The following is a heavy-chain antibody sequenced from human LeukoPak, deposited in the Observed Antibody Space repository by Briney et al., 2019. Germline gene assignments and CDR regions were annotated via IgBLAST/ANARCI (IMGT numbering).Heavy chain of an antibody. J-gene: IGHJ4*02. CDR3: AKDRFARNTLSYFDY. CDR1: GFTFSSYG. Sequence: PGGSLRLSCAASGFTFSSYGMHWVRQAPGKGLEWVALISYDGSNTYYADSVKGRFTISRDNSKNTLYLQMNSLRAEETAVYYCAKDRFARNTLSYFDYWGQGTLVTVSS. CDR2: ISYDGSNT. V-gene: IGHV3-30*18. D-gene: IGHD2/OR15-2a*01.